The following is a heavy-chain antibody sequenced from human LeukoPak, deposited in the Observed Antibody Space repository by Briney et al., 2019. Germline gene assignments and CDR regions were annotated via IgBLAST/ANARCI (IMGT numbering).Heavy chain of an antibody. Sequence: SETLSLTCTVSGGSISSYYWSWIRQPPGKGLEWIGYIYYSGSTNYNPSLKSRVTISVDTSKNQFSLKLSSVTAADPAVYYCARDSLRYFDWLPPPYYMDVWGKGTTVTVSS. J-gene: IGHJ6*03. CDR2: IYYSGST. CDR1: GGSISSYY. D-gene: IGHD3-9*01. V-gene: IGHV4-59*01. CDR3: ARDSLRYFDWLPPPYYMDV.